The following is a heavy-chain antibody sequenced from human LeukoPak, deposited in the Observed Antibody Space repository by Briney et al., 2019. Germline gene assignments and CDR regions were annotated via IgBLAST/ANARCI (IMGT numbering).Heavy chain of an antibody. CDR2: ISGSGGST. CDR3: ARDSDTIYYDSSGQQRPDAFDI. V-gene: IGHV3-23*01. Sequence: GGSLRLSCAASGFIFSSYGMSWVRQAPGKGLEWVSAISGSGGSTYYADSVKGRFTISRDNSKNTLYLQMNSLRAEDTAVYYCARDSDTIYYDSSGQQRPDAFDIWGQGTMVTVSS. J-gene: IGHJ3*02. D-gene: IGHD3-22*01. CDR1: GFIFSSYG.